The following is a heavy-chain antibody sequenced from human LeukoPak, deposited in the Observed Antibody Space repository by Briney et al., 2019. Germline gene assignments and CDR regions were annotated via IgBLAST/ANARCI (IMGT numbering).Heavy chain of an antibody. Sequence: PSETPSLTCAVYGGSFSGYYWSWIRQPPGKGLEWVGEINHSGSTNYNPSLKSRVTISVDTSKNQFSLKLSSVTAADTAVYYCARARGPRLITFGGVIVILFDYWGQGTLVTVSS. CDR1: GGSFSGYY. D-gene: IGHD3-16*02. V-gene: IGHV4-34*01. CDR3: ARARGPRLITFGGVIVILFDY. CDR2: INHSGST. J-gene: IGHJ4*02.